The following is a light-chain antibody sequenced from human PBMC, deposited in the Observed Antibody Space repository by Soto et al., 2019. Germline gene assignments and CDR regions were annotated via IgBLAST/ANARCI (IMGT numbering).Light chain of an antibody. CDR1: SSDVGGYEY. J-gene: IGLJ2*01. CDR3: SSYAGSNNVV. CDR2: EVS. Sequence: QSVLTQPPSASGSPGQSVTISCTGTSSDVGGYEYVSWYRQHPGKVPKLLIYEVSERPSGVPDRFSASKSGNTASLTVSGLQADDEANYYCSSYAGSNNVVFGGGTKLTVL. V-gene: IGLV2-8*01.